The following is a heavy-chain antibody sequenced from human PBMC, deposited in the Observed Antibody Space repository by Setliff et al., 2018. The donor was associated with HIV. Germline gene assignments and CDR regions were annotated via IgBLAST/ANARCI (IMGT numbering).Heavy chain of an antibody. D-gene: IGHD3-22*01. CDR3: GGNGYYSIDY. Sequence: PSETLSLTCAVSGGSISSSNWWSWVRRPPGKGLEWIGEIYHGGSTNYNPSLKSRVTISVDKSKNQFSLKLSSVTAADTAVYYCGGNGYYSIDYWGQGTLVTVSS. CDR1: GGSISSSNW. J-gene: IGHJ4*02. V-gene: IGHV4-4*02. CDR2: IYHGGST.